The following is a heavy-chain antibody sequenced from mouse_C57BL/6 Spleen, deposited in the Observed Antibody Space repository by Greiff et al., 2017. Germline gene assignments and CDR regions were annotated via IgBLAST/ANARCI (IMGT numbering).Heavy chain of an antibody. J-gene: IGHJ2*01. D-gene: IGHD2-1*01. CDR1: GYTFTSYW. V-gene: IGHV1-50*01. CDR3: ARNYGNYAGY. Sequence: QVQLQQPGAELVKPGASVKLSCKASGYTFTSYWMQWVKQRPGQGLEWIGEIDPSDSYTNYNQKFKGKATLTVDTSSSTAYMQLSSLTSEDSAVYYCARNYGNYAGYWGQGTTLTDSS. CDR2: IDPSDSYT.